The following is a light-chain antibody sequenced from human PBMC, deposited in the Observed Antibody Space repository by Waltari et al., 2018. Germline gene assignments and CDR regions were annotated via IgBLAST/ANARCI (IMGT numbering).Light chain of an antibody. CDR1: QSISNW. V-gene: IGKV1-5*03. CDR2: KAS. CDR3: QQYNSYPLT. Sequence: DIQMTQSPSTLSASVGDRVPINCRASQSISNWLAWDQQKPGKAPKLLIYKASSLESGVPLRFSGSGSGTEFTLTISSLQPDDFATYYCQQYNSYPLTFGQGTKVEIK. J-gene: IGKJ1*01.